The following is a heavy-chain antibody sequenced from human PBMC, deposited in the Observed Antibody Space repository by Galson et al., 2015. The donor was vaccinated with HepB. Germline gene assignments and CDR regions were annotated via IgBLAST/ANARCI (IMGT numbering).Heavy chain of an antibody. CDR3: AKVFPEKTSGWYRQALYYFDS. J-gene: IGHJ4*02. Sequence: QAPGKGLEWVSAITPSGDNTYSADSMKGRFTISRDNSKNTLFLQMNSLRADDTAIYFCAKVFPEKTSGWYRQALYYFDSWGQGTRVTVSS. D-gene: IGHD6-19*01. CDR2: ITPSGDNT. V-gene: IGHV3-23*01.